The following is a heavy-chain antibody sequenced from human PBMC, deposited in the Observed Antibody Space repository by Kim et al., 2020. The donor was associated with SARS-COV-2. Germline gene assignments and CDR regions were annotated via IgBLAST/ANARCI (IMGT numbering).Heavy chain of an antibody. CDR3: ARGSGSYYEGYYFDY. CDR2: ISSSSSYI. V-gene: IGHV3-21*01. CDR1: GFTFSSYS. J-gene: IGHJ4*02. D-gene: IGHD3-10*01. Sequence: GILRLSCAASGFTFSSYSMNWVRQAPGKGLEWVSSISSSSSYIYYADSVKGRFTITRDNTKNSLYLQMNSLRGEDTAVYYCARGSGSYYEGYYFDYWGQGTLVTVSS.